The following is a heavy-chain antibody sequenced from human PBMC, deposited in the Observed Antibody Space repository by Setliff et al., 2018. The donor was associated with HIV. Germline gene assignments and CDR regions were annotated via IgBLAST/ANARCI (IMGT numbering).Heavy chain of an antibody. CDR2: TSHSGKT. D-gene: IGHD2-2*01. V-gene: IGHV4-34*01. J-gene: IGHJ4*02. Sequence: SETLSLTCAVYGGPLSGHYWSWIRQPPGQGLEWIGETSHSGKTNYNPSLKSRVTISVDTSKNQFSLKLTSVTATDTAVYYCVTSSSWSSRLNFWGPGMLVTVSS. CDR3: VTSSSWSSRLNF. CDR1: GGPLSGHY.